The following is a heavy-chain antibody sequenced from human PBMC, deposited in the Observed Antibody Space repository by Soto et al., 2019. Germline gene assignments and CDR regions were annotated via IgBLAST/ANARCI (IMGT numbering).Heavy chain of an antibody. CDR1: GYTFTSYG. D-gene: IGHD6-13*01. Sequence: ASVKVSCKASGYTFTSYGISWVRQAPGQGLEWMGWISAYNGNTNYAQKLQGRVTMTTDTSTSTAYMELRSLRSDDTAVYYCERAAAVITQTNSTGMDVGGKGTGVTV. CDR2: ISAYNGNT. V-gene: IGHV1-18*01. J-gene: IGHJ6*04. CDR3: ERAAAVITQTNSTGMDV.